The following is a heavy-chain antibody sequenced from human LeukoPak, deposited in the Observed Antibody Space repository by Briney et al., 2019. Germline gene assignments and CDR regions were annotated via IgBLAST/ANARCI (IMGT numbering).Heavy chain of an antibody. V-gene: IGHV1-24*01. CDR2: FDPEDGET. CDR1: GYTLTELS. CDR3: ATVVYTYDFWSGYSPPDQYFQH. Sequence: ASVKVSCKVSGYTLTELSMHWVRQAPGKGLGWMGGFDPEDGETIYAQKFQGRVTMTEDTSTDTAYLEPSRLRSEDTDVYYCATVVYTYDFWSGYSPPDQYFQHWGKGTLVTVSS. D-gene: IGHD3-3*01. J-gene: IGHJ1*01.